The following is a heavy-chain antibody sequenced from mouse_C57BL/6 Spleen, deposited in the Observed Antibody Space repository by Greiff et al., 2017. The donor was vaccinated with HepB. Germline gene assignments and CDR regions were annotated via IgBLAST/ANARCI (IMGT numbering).Heavy chain of an antibody. CDR1: GYTFTDYN. Sequence: EVQLQQSGPELVKPGASVKIPCKASGYTFTDYNMDWVKQSHGKSLEWIGEINPNNGGTIYNQKFKGKATLTVDKSSSTAYMELRSLTSEDTAVYYCARRGDGYNEFAYWGQGTLVTVSA. CDR3: ARRGDGYNEFAY. D-gene: IGHD2-3*01. V-gene: IGHV1-18*01. J-gene: IGHJ3*01. CDR2: INPNNGGT.